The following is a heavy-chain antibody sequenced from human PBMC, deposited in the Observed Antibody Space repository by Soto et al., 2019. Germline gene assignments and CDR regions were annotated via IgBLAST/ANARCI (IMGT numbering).Heavy chain of an antibody. CDR2: IWYDGSNK. Sequence: GGSLRLSCAASGFTFSSYGMHWVRQAPGKGLEWVAVIWYDGSNKYYADSVKGRFTISRDNSKNTLYLQMNSLRAEDTAVYYCARDRSSSSWYDYCMDVCGQGTTVTVSS. D-gene: IGHD6-13*01. CDR1: GFTFSSYG. V-gene: IGHV3-33*01. J-gene: IGHJ6*02. CDR3: ARDRSSSSWYDYCMDV.